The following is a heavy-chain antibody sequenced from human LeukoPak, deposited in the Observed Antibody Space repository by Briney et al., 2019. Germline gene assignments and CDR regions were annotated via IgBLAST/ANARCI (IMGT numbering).Heavy chain of an antibody. V-gene: IGHV4-4*07. D-gene: IGHD3-10*01. CDR3: ARGDGSGKIGY. CDR2: IYSSGST. J-gene: IGHJ4*02. Sequence: SETLSLTCTVSGDSISDYYWSGIRQPAGKGLEWIGRIYSSGSTTYNPSLKSRVTMSVDTSKNQFSLKLSSVTAADTAVYYCARGDGSGKIGYWGQGTLVTVSS. CDR1: GDSISDYY.